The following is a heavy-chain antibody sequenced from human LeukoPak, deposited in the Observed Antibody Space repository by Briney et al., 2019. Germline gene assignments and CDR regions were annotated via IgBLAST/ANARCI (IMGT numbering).Heavy chain of an antibody. V-gene: IGHV3-30-3*01. D-gene: IGHD1-26*01. J-gene: IGHJ6*02. Sequence: GRSLRLSCAASGFTFSSYAMHWVRQAPGKGLEWVAVISYDGSNKYYADSVKGRFTISRDNSKNTLYPQMNSLRAEDTAVYYCARGASTWELLVYYYYGMDVWGQGTTVTVSS. CDR2: ISYDGSNK. CDR3: ARGASTWELLVYYYYGMDV. CDR1: GFTFSSYA.